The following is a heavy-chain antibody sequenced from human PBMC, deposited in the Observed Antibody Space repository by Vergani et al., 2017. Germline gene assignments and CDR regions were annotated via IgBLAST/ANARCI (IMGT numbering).Heavy chain of an antibody. Sequence: QVQLVQSGAEVKKPGASVKVSCKASGYTFTSYGISWVRQAPGQGLEWMGWISAYNGNTKYAQKLQGRVTMTTDTSTSTAYMELRSLRSDDTAVYYCAREMGAGYSSGWYFVSADAFDIWGQGTMVTVSS. J-gene: IGHJ3*02. D-gene: IGHD6-19*01. CDR1: GYTFTSYG. CDR2: ISAYNGNT. CDR3: AREMGAGYSSGWYFVSADAFDI. V-gene: IGHV1-18*01.